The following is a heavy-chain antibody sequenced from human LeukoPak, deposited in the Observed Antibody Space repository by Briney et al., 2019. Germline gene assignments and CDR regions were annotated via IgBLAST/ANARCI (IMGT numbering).Heavy chain of an antibody. V-gene: IGHV3-30-3*01. D-gene: IGHD4-17*01. CDR1: GFTFSSYA. CDR2: ISYDGSNK. Sequence: PGGSLRLSCAASGFTFSSYAMHWVRQAPGKGLEWVAVISYDGSNKYYADSVKGRFTIPRDNSKNTLYLQMNSLRAEDTAVYYCAREGLQMMTTVTMGVDYWGQGTLVTVSS. CDR3: AREGLQMMTTVTMGVDY. J-gene: IGHJ4*02.